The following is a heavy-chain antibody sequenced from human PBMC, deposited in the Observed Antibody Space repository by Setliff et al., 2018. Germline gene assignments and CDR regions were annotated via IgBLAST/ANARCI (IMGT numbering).Heavy chain of an antibody. V-gene: IGHV4-59*02. CDR2: VFYSGDT. J-gene: IGHJ4*02. Sequence: PSETLSLTCTVSGGYVKSHYWSWIRQTPEKGLEWIGFVFYSGDTRYNPSLKSRVTMSVDTSMNQFSLELRSMTAADTAVYYCARENGYCSGGACYFMLDSWGQGTLVTVSS. CDR1: GGYVKSHY. CDR3: ARENGYCSGGACYFMLDS. D-gene: IGHD2-15*01.